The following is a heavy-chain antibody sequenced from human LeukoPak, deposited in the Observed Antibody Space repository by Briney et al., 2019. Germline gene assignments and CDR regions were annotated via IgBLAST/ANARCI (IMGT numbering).Heavy chain of an antibody. CDR1: GYSFTSYW. CDR3: ARRARGYSYGPNLYYFDY. Sequence: GESLKISCKGSGYSFTSYWIGWVRQMPGKGLEWMGIIYPGDSDTRYSPSFQGQVTISADKSISTAYLQWSGLKASDTAMYYCARRARGYSYGPNLYYFDYWGQGTLVTVSS. V-gene: IGHV5-51*01. CDR2: IYPGDSDT. D-gene: IGHD5-18*01. J-gene: IGHJ4*02.